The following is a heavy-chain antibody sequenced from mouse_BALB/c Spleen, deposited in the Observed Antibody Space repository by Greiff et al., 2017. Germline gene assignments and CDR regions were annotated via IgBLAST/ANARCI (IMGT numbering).Heavy chain of an antibody. J-gene: IGHJ4*01. D-gene: IGHD1-1*01. CDR1: GFSFTGYF. V-gene: IGHV1-20*02. Sequence: VQLQQSGPELVKPGASVKISCKASGFSFTGYFMNWVMQSHGKSLEWIGRINPYNGDTFYNQKFKGKATLTVDKSSSTAHMELRSLASEDSAVYYCARRTTVVDYAMDYWGQGTSVTVSS. CDR2: INPYNGDT. CDR3: ARRTTVVDYAMDY.